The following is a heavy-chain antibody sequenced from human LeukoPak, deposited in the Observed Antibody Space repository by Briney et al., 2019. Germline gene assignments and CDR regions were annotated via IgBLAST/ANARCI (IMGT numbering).Heavy chain of an antibody. CDR3: ARVPSKSTDY. D-gene: IGHD2-2*01. J-gene: IGHJ4*02. Sequence: PSETLSLTCAVYGGSFSGYYWSWIRQPPGKGLEWIGEINHSGSTNYNPSLKSRVTISVDTSKNQFSLKPSSVTAADTAVYYCARVPSKSTDYWGQGTLVTVSS. CDR1: GGSFSGYY. CDR2: INHSGST. V-gene: IGHV4-34*01.